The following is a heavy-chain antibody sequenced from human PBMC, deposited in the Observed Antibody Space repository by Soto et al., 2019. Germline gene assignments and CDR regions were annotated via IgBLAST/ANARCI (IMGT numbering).Heavy chain of an antibody. CDR2: MNPNSGET. V-gene: IGHV1-8*01. D-gene: IGHD2-15*01. CDR3: SRVAVAARPRWYNWFDP. J-gene: IGHJ5*02. CDR1: GYTFTDYD. Sequence: QEQLVQSGAEVKKPGASVKVSCKTAGYTFTDYDINWVRQATGQGLEWIGWMNPNSGETGYAQKFQGRVTMTRSASLSTAYLELSSLRSAATAVYYCSRVAVAARPRWYNWFDPWGQGTLVTVSS.